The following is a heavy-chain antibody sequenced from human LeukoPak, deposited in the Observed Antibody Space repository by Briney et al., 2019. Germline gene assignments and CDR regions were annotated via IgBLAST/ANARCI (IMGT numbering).Heavy chain of an antibody. CDR1: GGTFSSYA. D-gene: IGHD2-2*01. Sequence: SVKVSCKASGGTFSSYAISWVRQAPGQGLEWMGGIIPIFGTANYAQKFQGRVTITADESTSTAYMGLSSLRSEDTAVYYCARASRYCSSTSCSDAGYFDYWGQGTLVTVSS. CDR2: IIPIFGTA. J-gene: IGHJ4*02. CDR3: ARASRYCSSTSCSDAGYFDY. V-gene: IGHV1-69*13.